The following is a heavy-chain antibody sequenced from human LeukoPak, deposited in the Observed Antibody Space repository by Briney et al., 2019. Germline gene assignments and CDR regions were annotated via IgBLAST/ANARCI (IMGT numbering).Heavy chain of an antibody. CDR2: INPNSGGT. CDR1: GYTFTGYY. V-gene: IGHV1-2*06. Sequence: ASVKVSCKASGYTFTGYYMHWVRQAPGRGLEWMGRINPNSGGTNYAQKFQGRVTMTWDTSISTAYMELSRLRSDDTAVYYCARGSSGYSKGYWGQGTLVTVSS. CDR3: ARGSSGYSKGY. D-gene: IGHD3-22*01. J-gene: IGHJ4*02.